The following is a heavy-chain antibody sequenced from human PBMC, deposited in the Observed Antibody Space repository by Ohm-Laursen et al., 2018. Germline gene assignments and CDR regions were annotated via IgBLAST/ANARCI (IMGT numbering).Heavy chain of an antibody. V-gene: IGHV1-2*02. CDR3: ARDQGIVVVPAAYYYGMDV. J-gene: IGHJ6*02. Sequence: ASVKVSCKVSGYNFAVYYMHWVRQAPGQGLEWMGWINPNSGGTNYAQKFQGRLTMTRDTSISTAYMELSRLRSDDTAVYYCARDQGIVVVPAAYYYGMDVWGQGTTVTVSS. D-gene: IGHD2-2*01. CDR1: GYNFAVYY. CDR2: INPNSGGT.